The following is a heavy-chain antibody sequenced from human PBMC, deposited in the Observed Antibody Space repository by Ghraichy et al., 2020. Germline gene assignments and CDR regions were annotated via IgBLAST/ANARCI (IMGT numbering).Heavy chain of an antibody. J-gene: IGHJ6*02. D-gene: IGHD3-10*01. V-gene: IGHV3-21*01. CDR1: GFTFSSYS. CDR3: ARDGLWFGYYYGMDV. CDR2: ISSSSSYI. Sequence: GGSLRLSCAASGFTFSSYSMNWVRQAPGKGLEWVSSISSSSSYIYYADSVKGRFTISRDNAKNSLYLQMNSLRAEDTAVYYCARDGLWFGYYYGMDVWGQGTTVTVSS.